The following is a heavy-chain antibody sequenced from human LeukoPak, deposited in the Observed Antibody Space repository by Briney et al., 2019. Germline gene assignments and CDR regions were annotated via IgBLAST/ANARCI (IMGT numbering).Heavy chain of an antibody. D-gene: IGHD2-2*01. CDR3: ARHRPGYCNSTSCYYSYYFDY. Sequence: GESLKISCKGSGYSFSSNWIGWVRQMPGKGLEWMGIIHPGDSDTRYSPSFQGQVTISADKSINTAYLQWSSLKASDTATYYCARHRPGYCNSTSCYYSYYFDYWGQGTLVAVSS. V-gene: IGHV5-51*01. J-gene: IGHJ4*02. CDR1: GYSFSSNW. CDR2: IHPGDSDT.